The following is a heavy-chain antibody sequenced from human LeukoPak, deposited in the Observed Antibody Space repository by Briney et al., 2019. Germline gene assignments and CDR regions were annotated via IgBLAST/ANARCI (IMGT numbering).Heavy chain of an antibody. Sequence: SETLSLTCTVSGDSISSSSYYWGWIRQPPGKGLEWIGSFSYTGSTSYNPSLNSRVTISVDTSKNQFSLKLTSVTAADTAVYYCARPGSDGSYYYWGQGTLVTVS. V-gene: IGHV4-39*01. CDR3: ARPGSDGSYYY. D-gene: IGHD1-26*01. J-gene: IGHJ4*02. CDR2: FSYTGST. CDR1: GDSISSSSYY.